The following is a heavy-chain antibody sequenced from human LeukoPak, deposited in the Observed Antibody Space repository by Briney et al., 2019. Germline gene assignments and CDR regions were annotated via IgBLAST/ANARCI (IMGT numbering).Heavy chain of an antibody. D-gene: IGHD6-19*01. J-gene: IGHJ4*02. CDR2: ISSSSSYI. V-gene: IGHV3-21*01. Sequence: GGSLRLSCAASGFTFSSYAMHWVRQAPGKGLEWVSSISSSSSYIYYADSVKGRFTISRDNAKNSLYLQMNSLRAEDTAVYYCARDSDLEQWLVLLSAGYFDYWGQGTLVTVSS. CDR1: GFTFSSYA. CDR3: ARDSDLEQWLVLLSAGYFDY.